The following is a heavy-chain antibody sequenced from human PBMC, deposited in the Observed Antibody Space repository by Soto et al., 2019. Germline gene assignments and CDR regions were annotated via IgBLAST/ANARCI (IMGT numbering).Heavy chain of an antibody. CDR2: IKQDGSEK. Sequence: GGSLRLSCAASGFTFSSYWMSWVRQAPGKGLEWVANIKQDGSEKYYVDSVKGRFTISRDNAKNSLYLQMNSLRAEDTAVYYCAREGDFWSGYSDFDYWGQGTLVTVSS. V-gene: IGHV3-7*01. CDR3: AREGDFWSGYSDFDY. CDR1: GFTFSSYW. J-gene: IGHJ4*02. D-gene: IGHD3-3*01.